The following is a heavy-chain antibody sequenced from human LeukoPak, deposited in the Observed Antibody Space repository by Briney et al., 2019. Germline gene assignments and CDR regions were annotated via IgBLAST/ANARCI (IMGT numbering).Heavy chain of an antibody. CDR3: AKDEVYSSSPYYFDF. J-gene: IGHJ4*02. Sequence: GGSLRLSCATSGFTFNSYAMSWVRQAPGKGLEWVSGISGSGGSTYYADSVKGRFTIFRDSSKNTLYLQMSSLRVEDTALYYCAKDEVYSSSPYYFDFWGRGTLVTVSS. D-gene: IGHD6-13*01. V-gene: IGHV3-23*01. CDR2: ISGSGGST. CDR1: GFTFNSYA.